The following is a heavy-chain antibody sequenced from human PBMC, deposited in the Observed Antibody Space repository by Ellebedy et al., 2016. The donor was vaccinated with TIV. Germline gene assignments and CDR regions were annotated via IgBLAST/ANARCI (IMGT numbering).Heavy chain of an antibody. J-gene: IGHJ6*02. Sequence: GESLKISCAASGFSFSSYSMNWVRQAPGKGLEWISYISSSSTTIYYADSVKGRFTISRDNAGNSLFLQMNSLRAEDTAVYYCTRDTRAGSGGSTISYGMDVWGQGTTVTVSS. CDR1: GFSFSSYS. V-gene: IGHV3-48*01. D-gene: IGHD3-10*01. CDR3: TRDTRAGSGGSTISYGMDV. CDR2: ISSSSTTI.